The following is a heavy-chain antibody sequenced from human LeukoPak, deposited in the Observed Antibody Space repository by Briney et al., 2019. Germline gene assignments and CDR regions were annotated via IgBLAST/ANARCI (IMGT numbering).Heavy chain of an antibody. V-gene: IGHV3-7*01. J-gene: IGHJ4*02. CDR2: INKVGSEK. D-gene: IGHD5-18*01. CDR3: ATGETPMGRLGY. CDR1: GFTFSSYA. Sequence: GGSLRLSCAASGFTFSSYAMTWVRQAPGKGLEWVANINKVGSEKNYVDSVKGRFTISRDNAKNSLYLQMNSLRAEDTAVYYCATGETPMGRLGYWGQGTLVTVSS.